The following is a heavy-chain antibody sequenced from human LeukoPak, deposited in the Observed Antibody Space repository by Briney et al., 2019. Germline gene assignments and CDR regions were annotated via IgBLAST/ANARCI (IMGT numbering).Heavy chain of an antibody. CDR2: IYPGNSDV. J-gene: IGHJ3*02. Sequence: GASLKISCKASGYRFTTYWIGWVRQIPGKGLQWMGIIYPGNSDVRYSPSFQGQVIISADKSISTAYLQWSSLKTSDTAIYYCVRPSGATPNRPWDAFDIWGQGTMVTVSS. V-gene: IGHV5-51*01. CDR1: GYRFTTYW. D-gene: IGHD1-26*01. CDR3: VRPSGATPNRPWDAFDI.